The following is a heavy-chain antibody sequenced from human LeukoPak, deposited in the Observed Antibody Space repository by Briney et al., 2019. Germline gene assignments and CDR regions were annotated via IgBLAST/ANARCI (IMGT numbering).Heavy chain of an antibody. CDR1: GFTFSSYS. CDR2: IRSSSSTI. V-gene: IGHV3-48*02. CDR3: ARDSGYAFDT. Sequence: GGSLRLSCAASGFTFSSYSMNWVRQAPGKGLEWVSYIRSSSSTIYYADSVKGRFTIPSDNAKNSLYLQMNTLRDEDTAVYFCARDSGYAFDTWGQGTMVTVSS. J-gene: IGHJ3*02. D-gene: IGHD2-15*01.